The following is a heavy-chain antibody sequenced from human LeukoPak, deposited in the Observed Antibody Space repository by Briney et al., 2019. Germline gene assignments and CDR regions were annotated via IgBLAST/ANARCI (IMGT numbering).Heavy chain of an antibody. CDR3: ARDLLVPAAKGYGMDV. Sequence: PGGSLRLSCAASGFTFSSYGMHWVRQAPGKGLEWVAVIWYDGSNKYYADSVKGRFTISRDNSKNTLYLQMNSLRAKDTAVYYCARDLLVPAAKGYGMDVWGQGTTVTVSS. D-gene: IGHD2-2*01. J-gene: IGHJ6*02. CDR2: IWYDGSNK. V-gene: IGHV3-33*01. CDR1: GFTFSSYG.